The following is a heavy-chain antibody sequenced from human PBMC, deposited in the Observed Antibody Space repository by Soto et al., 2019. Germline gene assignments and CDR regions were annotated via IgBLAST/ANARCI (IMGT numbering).Heavy chain of an antibody. J-gene: IGHJ6*02. Sequence: SLRLSCAASGFTFSSYSMSWVRQSPGRGLEWVSAISGSGGSTYYADSVKGRFTISRDNSKNTLYLQMNSLRAEDTAVYYCAKDLAGEYDCWSGSIDMEVWGQGTTVNV. D-gene: IGHD3-3*01. V-gene: IGHV3-23*01. CDR3: AKDLAGEYDCWSGSIDMEV. CDR1: GFTFSSYS. CDR2: ISGSGGST.